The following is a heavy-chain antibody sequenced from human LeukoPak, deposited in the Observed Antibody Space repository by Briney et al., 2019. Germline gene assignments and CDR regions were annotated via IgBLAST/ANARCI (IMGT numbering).Heavy chain of an antibody. D-gene: IGHD3-16*02. CDR3: ARDDPSEEFSF. CDR2: INWNGGST. Sequence: PGGSLRLSCAASGFTFDDYGMSWVRQAPGKGLEWVSGINWNGGSTGYADSVRGRFTISRDNAKNSLYLQMNSLRAEDTAVYYCARDDPSEEFSFWGQGTLVTVSS. CDR1: GFTFDDYG. V-gene: IGHV3-20*04. J-gene: IGHJ4*02.